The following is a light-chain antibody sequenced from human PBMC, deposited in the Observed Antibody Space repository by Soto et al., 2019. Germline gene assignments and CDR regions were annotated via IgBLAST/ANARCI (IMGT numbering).Light chain of an antibody. CDR1: QSISTW. CDR2: KAS. V-gene: IGKV1-5*03. J-gene: IGKJ1*01. Sequence: DIQMTQSPSTLPASVGDRVTITCRASQSISTWLAWYQQKPGKAPKLLIYKASTLKSGVPSRFSGSGSGTEFTLTISSLQPDDFATYYCQQYNNWTFGQGTKVDNK. CDR3: QQYNNWT.